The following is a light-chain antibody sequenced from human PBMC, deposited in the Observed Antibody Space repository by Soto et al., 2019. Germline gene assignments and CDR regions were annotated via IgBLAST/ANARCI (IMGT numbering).Light chain of an antibody. CDR1: SSDVGGYNY. V-gene: IGLV2-8*01. CDR2: EVS. CDR3: SSYAGSNIL. J-gene: IGLJ2*01. Sequence: QSALTQPPSASGSPGQSVTISCTGTSSDVGGYNYVSWYQHHPGKAPKLMIYEVSKRPSGVPDRFSGSKSGNTASLTVSGLRAEDEADYYCSSYAGSNILFGGGTKLTVL.